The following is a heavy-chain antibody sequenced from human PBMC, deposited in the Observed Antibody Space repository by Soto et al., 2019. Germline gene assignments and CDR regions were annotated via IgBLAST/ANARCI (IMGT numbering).Heavy chain of an antibody. J-gene: IGHJ5*02. D-gene: IGHD3-10*01. V-gene: IGHV1-8*01. CDR1: GYTFTSCD. Sequence: QVQLVQSGAEVKKPGASVKVTCKASGYTFTSCDINWVRQATGQGLEWMGWMNPNSGNTGYAQKFQGRVTMTRNTSISTAYMELSSLRSEDTAVYYCATSMVRGPRPDPWGQGTLVTVSS. CDR3: ATSMVRGPRPDP. CDR2: MNPNSGNT.